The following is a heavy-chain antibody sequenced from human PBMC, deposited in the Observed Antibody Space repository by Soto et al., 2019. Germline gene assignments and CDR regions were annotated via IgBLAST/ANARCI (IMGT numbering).Heavy chain of an antibody. V-gene: IGHV4-31*03. CDR2: IYYSGST. Sequence: QVQLQESGPGLVKPSQTLSLTCTVSGGSISSGGYYWSWIRQHPGKGLEWIGYIYYSGSTYYNPSLKSRVTISVDTSKNQFSLKLSSVTAADTAVYYCAREVGGNFLWIIDYWGQGTLVTVSS. CDR1: GGSISSGGYY. CDR3: AREVGGNFLWIIDY. D-gene: IGHD2-21*02. J-gene: IGHJ4*02.